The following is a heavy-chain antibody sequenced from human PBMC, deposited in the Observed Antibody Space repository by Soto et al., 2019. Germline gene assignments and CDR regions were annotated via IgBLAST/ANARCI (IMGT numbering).Heavy chain of an antibody. Sequence: QVELQQWGPGLVKPSETLSLTCTIHDGSFIGYFWSWIRQSPEKGLEWIGEINHSGRTSYNLSLRSRVTISVDTSNNQFYLKLTSVTAADTAVYYCARGYVRATAYFDAWGQGSPVSVSS. CDR3: ARGYVRATAYFDA. V-gene: IGHV4-34*01. CDR1: DGSFIGYF. J-gene: IGHJ4*02. D-gene: IGHD2-21*02. CDR2: INHSGRT.